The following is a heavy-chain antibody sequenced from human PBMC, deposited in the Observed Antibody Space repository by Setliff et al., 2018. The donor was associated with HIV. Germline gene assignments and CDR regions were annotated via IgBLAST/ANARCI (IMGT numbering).Heavy chain of an antibody. V-gene: IGHV3-49*04. CDR2: IRSKSIGGTT. Sequence: GGSLRLSWGASGFSFRTFAMHWVRQAPGKGLEWVGFIRSKSIGGTTEYGASVKGRFTISRDDSKTIAYLQMNSLTNEDTAVYFCTKDRRGSNSWSGYNGGFDYWGQGTLVTVSS. CDR1: GFSFRTFA. CDR3: TKDRRGSNSWSGYNGGFDY. D-gene: IGHD3-3*01. J-gene: IGHJ4*02.